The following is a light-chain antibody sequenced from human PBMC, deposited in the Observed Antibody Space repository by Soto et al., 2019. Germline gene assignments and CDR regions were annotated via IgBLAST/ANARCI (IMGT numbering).Light chain of an antibody. Sequence: EIVLTQSPGTLSLSPGERATLSCRASQSVTTNMAWYQQKPGQAPRLLXYGASTRATGIPVRFSGSGSGTEFTLTITSLQSEDFAVYYCQEYNNWRPITFGGGTKVDIK. CDR1: QSVTTN. CDR2: GAS. CDR3: QEYNNWRPIT. J-gene: IGKJ4*01. V-gene: IGKV3-15*01.